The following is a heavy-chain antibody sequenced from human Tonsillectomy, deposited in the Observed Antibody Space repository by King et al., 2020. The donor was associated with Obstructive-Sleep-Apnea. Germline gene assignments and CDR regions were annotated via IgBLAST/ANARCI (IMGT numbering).Heavy chain of an antibody. J-gene: IGHJ3*02. V-gene: IGHV4-59*08. Sequence: QLQESGPGLVKPSETLSLTCTVSGGSISSYYWSWIRQPPGKGLEWIGYIYYSESTNYNPSLKSRVTISVDTSKNQFSLKLSSVTAADTAVYYSARPRRATSGAFDIWGQGTMVTVSS. CDR2: IYYSEST. CDR3: ARPRRATSGAFDI. CDR1: GGSISSYY. D-gene: IGHD5-12*01.